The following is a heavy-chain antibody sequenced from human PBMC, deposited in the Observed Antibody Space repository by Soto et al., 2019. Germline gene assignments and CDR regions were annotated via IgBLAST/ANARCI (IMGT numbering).Heavy chain of an antibody. CDR1: GFSFSDSA. CDR3: TKYSGTSSAPAA. CDR2: IGSKGQNYAT. Sequence: EVQLVESGGGLVQPGGSLKLSCAASGFSFSDSAMHWVRQASGKGLEWVGRIGSKGQNYATTYAASVKGRFIISTDESKNTEHLQMNSLKPEDTAVYYCTKYSGTSSAPAALGQGTLVTVSS. J-gene: IGHJ5*02. D-gene: IGHD1-26*01. V-gene: IGHV3-73*02.